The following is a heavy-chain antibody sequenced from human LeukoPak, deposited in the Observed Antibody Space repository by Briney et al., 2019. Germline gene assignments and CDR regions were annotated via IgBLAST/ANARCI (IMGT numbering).Heavy chain of an antibody. D-gene: IGHD2-15*01. CDR1: GFTFSSYS. V-gene: IGHV3-21*01. CDR3: ARGGYCSGGSCPNWFDP. Sequence: PGGSLRLSCAASGFTFSSYSVNWVRQAPGKGLEWVSSISSSSSYIYYADSVKGRFTISRDNAKNSLYLQMNSLRAEDTAVYYCARGGYCSGGSCPNWFDPWGQGTLVTVSS. J-gene: IGHJ5*02. CDR2: ISSSSSYI.